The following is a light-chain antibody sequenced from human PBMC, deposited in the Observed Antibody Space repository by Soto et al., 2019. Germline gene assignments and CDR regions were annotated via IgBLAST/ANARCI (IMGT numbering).Light chain of an antibody. CDR1: QSVSSY. CDR3: QQRSGWPPTWT. Sequence: EVVLTQSPATLSLSPGERATLSCRASQSVSSYLAWYQQRPGQAPRLLIYDASNRATGIPARFSGSGSGTDFTLTISSLEPEDFAVYFCQQRSGWPPTWTFGQETKVDIK. CDR2: DAS. J-gene: IGKJ1*01. V-gene: IGKV3-11*01.